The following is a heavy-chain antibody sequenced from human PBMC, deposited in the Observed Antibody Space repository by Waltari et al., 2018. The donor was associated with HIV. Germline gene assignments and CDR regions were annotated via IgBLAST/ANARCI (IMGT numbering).Heavy chain of an antibody. CDR1: GFIVSSNY. V-gene: IGHV3-53*01. CDR2: IYSGGNT. CDR3: ARGAAGWTQKTYYYYYGMDV. Sequence: EVQLVESGGGLIQPGGSLRLSCAASGFIVSSNYMSWVRRAPGKGLEWVSVIYSGGNTYYAGSVKGRFTISRDNSKNTLYLQMNSLRAEDTAVYYCARGAAGWTQKTYYYYYGMDVWGQGTTVTVSS. D-gene: IGHD6-25*01. J-gene: IGHJ6*02.